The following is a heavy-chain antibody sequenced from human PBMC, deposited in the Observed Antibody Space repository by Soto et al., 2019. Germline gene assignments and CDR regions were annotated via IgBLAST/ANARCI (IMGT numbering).Heavy chain of an antibody. Sequence: GGSLRLSCAASGFTFSSYEMNWVRQAPGKGLEWVSYISSSGSTIYYADSVKGRFTISRDNAKNSLYLQMTSPRAEDTAVYYCGRYSRSYSCSDVWGQGTTVTVSS. CDR1: GFTFSSYE. D-gene: IGHD6-6*01. J-gene: IGHJ6*02. V-gene: IGHV3-48*03. CDR3: GRYSRSYSCSDV. CDR2: ISSSGSTI.